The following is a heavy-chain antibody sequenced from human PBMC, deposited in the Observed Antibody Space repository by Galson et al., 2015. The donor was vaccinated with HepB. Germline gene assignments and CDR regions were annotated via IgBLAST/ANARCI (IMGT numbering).Heavy chain of an antibody. CDR3: VKTQSLYSSSSVFDY. J-gene: IGHJ4*02. D-gene: IGHD6-6*01. CDR1: GFTFSSYA. Sequence: SLRLSCAASGFTFSSYAMHWVRQAPGKGLEYVSAISSNGGSTYYADSVKGRFTISRDNSKNTPYLQMSSLRAEDTAVYYCVKTQSLYSSSSVFDYWGQGTLVTVSS. CDR2: ISSNGGST. V-gene: IGHV3-64D*06.